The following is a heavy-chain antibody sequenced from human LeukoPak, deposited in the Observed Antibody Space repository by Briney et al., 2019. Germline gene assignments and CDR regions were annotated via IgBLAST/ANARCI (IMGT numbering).Heavy chain of an antibody. CDR1: GYTFTSYG. D-gene: IGHD3-3*01. J-gene: IGHJ6*03. CDR2: ISAYNGNT. Sequence: ASVKVSCKASGYTFTSYGISWVRQAPGQGLEWMGWISAYNGNTNYAQKLQGRVTMTTDTSTSTAYMELRSLRSDDTAVYYCARLGRFLEWLPSILSYYYYMDVWGKGTTVTVSS. CDR3: ARLGRFLEWLPSILSYYYYMDV. V-gene: IGHV1-18*01.